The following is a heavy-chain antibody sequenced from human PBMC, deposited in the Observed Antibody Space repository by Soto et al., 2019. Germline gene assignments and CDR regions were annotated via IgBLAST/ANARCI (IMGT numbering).Heavy chain of an antibody. D-gene: IGHD3-3*01. CDR1: GFTFSSYW. CDR3: ATEVWVYYDFWSGYSDY. V-gene: IGHV3-7*01. Sequence: ESGGGLVQPGGSLRLSCAASGFTFSSYWMSWVRQAPGKGLEWVANIKEDGSDMYYLDSVKGRFTISRDNAKNSLYLQMNSLRAEDTAVYYCATEVWVYYDFWSGYSDYWGQGTLVTVSS. J-gene: IGHJ4*02. CDR2: IKEDGSDM.